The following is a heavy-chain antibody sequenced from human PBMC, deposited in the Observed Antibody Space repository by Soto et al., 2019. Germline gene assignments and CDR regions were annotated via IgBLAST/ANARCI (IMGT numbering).Heavy chain of an antibody. J-gene: IGHJ3*02. CDR2: ISWNSGSI. V-gene: IGHV3-9*01. Sequence: PVGSLRLSCAASGFTFDDYAMHWVRQAPGKGLEWVSGISWNSGSIGYADSVKGRFTISRDNAKNSLYLQMNSLRAEDTALYYCAKDTTVAGTGAFDIWGQGTMVTVSS. D-gene: IGHD6-19*01. CDR1: GFTFDDYA. CDR3: AKDTTVAGTGAFDI.